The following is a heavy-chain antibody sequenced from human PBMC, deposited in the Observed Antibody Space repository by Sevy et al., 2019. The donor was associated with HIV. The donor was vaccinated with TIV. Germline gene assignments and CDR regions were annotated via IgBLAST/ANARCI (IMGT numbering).Heavy chain of an antibody. CDR3: ARDRSSYGSGSYYKGYYGMDV. Sequence: ASVKVSCKASGGTFSSYAISWVRQAPGQGLEWMGGIIPIFGTANYAQKFQGRVTITADESKSTAYMELSSLRSEDTAVYYCARDRSSYGSGSYYKGYYGMDVWGQGTTVTVSS. D-gene: IGHD3-10*01. V-gene: IGHV1-69*13. CDR1: GGTFSSYA. J-gene: IGHJ6*02. CDR2: IIPIFGTA.